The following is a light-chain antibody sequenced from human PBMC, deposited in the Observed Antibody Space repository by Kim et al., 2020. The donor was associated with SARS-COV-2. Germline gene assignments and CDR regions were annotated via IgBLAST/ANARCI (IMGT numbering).Light chain of an antibody. CDR3: AAWDDSLNGPV. CDR2: INN. V-gene: IGLV1-44*01. Sequence: GQTFTISCSGSRSNIGSNPVNWYHQLPGTAPKLLISINNPRPSGVPDRFSGSKSGTSASLAISGLQSEDEADYYCAAWDDSLNGPVFGGGTKLTVL. CDR1: RSNIGSNP. J-gene: IGLJ3*02.